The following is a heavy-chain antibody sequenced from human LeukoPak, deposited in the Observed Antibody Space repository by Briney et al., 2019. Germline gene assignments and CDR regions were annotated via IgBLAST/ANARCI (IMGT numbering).Heavy chain of an antibody. J-gene: IGHJ3*02. V-gene: IGHV3-23*01. CDR3: ARDRRFDADIFDI. CDR2: ISGSGGST. CDR1: GFTFSTYA. Sequence: PGGSLRLSCAASGFTFSTYAMSWVRLAPGKGLEWVSGISGSGGSTYYVASVKGRFTISRDNSKDTLYLQMNSLRAEDTALYYCARDRRFDADIFDIWGQGTMVTVSS. D-gene: IGHD2-15*01.